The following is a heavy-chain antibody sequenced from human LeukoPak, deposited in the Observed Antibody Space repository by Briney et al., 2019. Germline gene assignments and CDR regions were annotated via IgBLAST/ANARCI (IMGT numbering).Heavy chain of an antibody. CDR1: GDSVSSNSAA. Sequence: SQTLSLTCAISGDSVSSNSAAWNWIRQSPSRGLEWLGRTYYRSKWYNDYAVSVKSRITINPDTSKNQFSLKLSSVTAADTAVYYCARGYSSSSPLLSWGQGTLVTVSS. J-gene: IGHJ4*02. D-gene: IGHD6-13*01. CDR2: TYYRSKWYN. CDR3: ARGYSSSSPLLS. V-gene: IGHV6-1*01.